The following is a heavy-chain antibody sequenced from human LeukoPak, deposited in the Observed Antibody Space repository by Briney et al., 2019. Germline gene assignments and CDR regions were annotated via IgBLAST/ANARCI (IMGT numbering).Heavy chain of an antibody. CDR2: INHSGST. D-gene: IGHD2-2*01. J-gene: IGHJ6*04. Sequence: SETLSLTCAVYGGSFSGYYWSWIRQPPGKGLEWIGEINHSGSTNYNPSLKSRVTISVDTSKNQFSLELSSVTAADTAVYYCARGYQLPHYYGMDVWGKGTSVTVSS. V-gene: IGHV4-34*01. CDR1: GGSFSGYY. CDR3: ARGYQLPHYYGMDV.